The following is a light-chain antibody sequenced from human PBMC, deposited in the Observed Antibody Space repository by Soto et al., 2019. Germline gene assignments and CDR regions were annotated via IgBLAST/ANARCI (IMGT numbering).Light chain of an antibody. CDR2: STR. CDR3: LLYYPGGQRV. CDR1: TGAVTSDFF. Sequence: VVTEESSLTVSPGGTVTLTCASSTGAVTSDFFPNWFQQKPGQAPRALIYSTRNRFSWTPARFSGALIGGKAALTLSGVQPEDEADYFCLLYYPGGQRVFGGGTKLTVL. V-gene: IGLV7-43*01. J-gene: IGLJ3*02.